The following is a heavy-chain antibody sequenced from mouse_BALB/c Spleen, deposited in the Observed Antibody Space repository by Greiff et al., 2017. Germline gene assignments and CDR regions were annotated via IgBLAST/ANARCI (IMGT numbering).Heavy chain of an antibody. CDR1: GFTFSSYG. J-gene: IGHJ3*01. Sequence: EVQVVESGGGLVQPGGSLKLSCAASGFTFSSYGMSWVRQTPDKRLELVATINSNGGSTYYPDSVKGRFTISRDNAKNTLYLQMSSLKSEDTAMYYCARGGTYYRYDVGIGFAYWGQGTLVTVSA. D-gene: IGHD2-14*01. CDR3: ARGGTYYRYDVGIGFAY. CDR2: INSNGGST. V-gene: IGHV5-6-3*01.